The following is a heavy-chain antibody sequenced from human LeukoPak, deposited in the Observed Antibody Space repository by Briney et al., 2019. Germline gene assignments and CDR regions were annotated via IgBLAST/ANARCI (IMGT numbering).Heavy chain of an antibody. V-gene: IGHV3-48*04. Sequence: GGSLRLSCAASGFTFSNYWMSWVRQTPGKGLEWVSYISSSGSTIYYADSVKGRFTISRDNAKNSLYLQMNSLRAEDTAVYYCARGQAASFDYWGQGTLVTVSS. D-gene: IGHD2-15*01. CDR1: GFTFSNYW. CDR2: ISSSGSTI. CDR3: ARGQAASFDY. J-gene: IGHJ4*02.